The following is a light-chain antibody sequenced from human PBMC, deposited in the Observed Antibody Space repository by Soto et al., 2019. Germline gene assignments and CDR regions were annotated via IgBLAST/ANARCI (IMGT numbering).Light chain of an antibody. CDR1: NIGSKS. Sequence: SSELTQPPSVSVAPGKTARITCGGNNIGSKSVHWYQQKPGQAPVLVIYYDSDRPSGIPERFSGSNSGNTATLTISRVEAGDEADYYCQVWDSSSALVFGGGTKLTVL. CDR2: YDS. CDR3: QVWDSSSALV. J-gene: IGLJ2*01. V-gene: IGLV3-21*04.